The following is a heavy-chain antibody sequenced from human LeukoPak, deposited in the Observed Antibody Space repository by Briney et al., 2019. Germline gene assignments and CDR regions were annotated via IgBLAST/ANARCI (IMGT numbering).Heavy chain of an antibody. CDR1: GFTFSSYG. J-gene: IGHJ4*02. Sequence: GGSLRLSCAASGFTFSSYGMHWVRQAPGKGLEWVAVISYDGSNKYYADSVKGRFTISRDNSKNTLYLQMKSLRAEDTAVYHCASGPHDSSYLDDWGQGTLVTVSS. D-gene: IGHD3-22*01. CDR2: ISYDGSNK. V-gene: IGHV3-30*03. CDR3: ASGPHDSSYLDD.